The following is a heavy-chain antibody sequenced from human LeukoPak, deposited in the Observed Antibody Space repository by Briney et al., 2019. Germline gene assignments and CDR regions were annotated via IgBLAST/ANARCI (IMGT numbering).Heavy chain of an antibody. CDR3: AKDRRFGGSYYYYMDV. CDR2: ISNSDAKT. D-gene: IGHD3-10*01. Sequence: GGSLRLSCAASGFTFSNYAMSWVRQTPGKGLEWVSTISNSDAKTYYADSVKGRFTISRDNSKNTLSLQMNSLRAEDTAVYYCAKDRRFGGSYYYYMDVWGKGTTVTISS. J-gene: IGHJ6*03. CDR1: GFTFSNYA. V-gene: IGHV3-23*01.